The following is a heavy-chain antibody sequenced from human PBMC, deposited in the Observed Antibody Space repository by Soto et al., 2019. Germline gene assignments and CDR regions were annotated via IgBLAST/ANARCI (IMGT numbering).Heavy chain of an antibody. CDR2: MNPNSGNT. J-gene: IGHJ3*02. V-gene: IGHV1-8*01. Sequence: ASVKVSCKASGYTFTSYDINWVRQATGQGLEWMGWMNPNSGNTGYAQKLQGRVTMTRNTSISTAYMELSSLRSEDTAVYYCARGHVWLDAFDIWGQGTMVTVSS. CDR3: ARGHVWLDAFDI. CDR1: GYTFTSYD. D-gene: IGHD5-18*01.